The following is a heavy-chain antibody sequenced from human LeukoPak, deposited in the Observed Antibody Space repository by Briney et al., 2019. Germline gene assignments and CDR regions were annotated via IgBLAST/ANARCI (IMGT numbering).Heavy chain of an antibody. J-gene: IGHJ3*02. V-gene: IGHV3-23*01. CDR1: GFTFSSYG. Sequence: PGGSLRLSCAASGFTFSSYGMSWVRQAPGKGLEWVSAISGSGGSTYYADSVKGRFTISRDNSKNTLYLQMNSLRAEDTAVYYCAKDYDFWSGYQGDAFDIWGQGTMVTVSS. CDR3: AKDYDFWSGYQGDAFDI. D-gene: IGHD3-3*01. CDR2: ISGSGGST.